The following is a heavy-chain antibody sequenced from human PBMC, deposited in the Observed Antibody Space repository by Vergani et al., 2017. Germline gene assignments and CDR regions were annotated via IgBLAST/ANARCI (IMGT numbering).Heavy chain of an antibody. CDR1: GGSISSGGYY. Sequence: QVQLPESGPGLVKPSQTLSLTCTVSGGSISSGGYYWSWIRQHPGKGLEWIGYIYYSGSTYYNPSLKSRVTISVDTSKNQFSLKLSSVSAADTAVYYCARXGHCSSTSGYFQCRVVGWFDPWGQGTLVTVSS. V-gene: IGHV4-31*03. J-gene: IGHJ5*02. D-gene: IGHD2-2*01. CDR3: ARXGHCSSTSGYFQCRVVGWFDP. CDR2: IYYSGST.